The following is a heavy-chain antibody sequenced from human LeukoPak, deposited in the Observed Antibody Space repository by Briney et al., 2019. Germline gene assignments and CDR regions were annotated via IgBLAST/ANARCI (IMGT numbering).Heavy chain of an antibody. D-gene: IGHD3-3*01. V-gene: IGHV3-11*04. CDR2: ISSSGSTI. CDR1: GFTFSDYY. CDR3: AREKRPYYDFWSGYYTAHYFDY. Sequence: GGSLRLSCAASGFTFSDYYMSWIRQAPGKGLEWVSYISSSGSTIYYADSVKGRFTISRDNAKNSLHLQMNSLRAEDTAVYYCAREKRPYYDFWSGYYTAHYFDYWGQGTLVTVSS. J-gene: IGHJ4*02.